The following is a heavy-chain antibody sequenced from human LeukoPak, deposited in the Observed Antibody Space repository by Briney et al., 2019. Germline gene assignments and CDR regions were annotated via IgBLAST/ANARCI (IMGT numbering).Heavy chain of an antibody. CDR3: AKAPGIAAVGRMDV. CDR2: ISGNGGAT. V-gene: IGHV3-23*01. D-gene: IGHD6-13*01. J-gene: IGHJ6*02. CDR1: GFTFSSFA. Sequence: GGSLRLSCAASGFTFSSFAMDWVRQAPGKGLEWVSTISGNGGATYYADSVKGRFTISRDNSKNTLYLQMNSLRAEDTAVYYCAKAPGIAAVGRMDVWGQGTTVTVSS.